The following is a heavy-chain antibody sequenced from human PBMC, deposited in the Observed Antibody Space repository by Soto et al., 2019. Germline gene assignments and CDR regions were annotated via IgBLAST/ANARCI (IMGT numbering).Heavy chain of an antibody. CDR2: IKSKTDSGTT. CDR1: GFTFSNAW. D-gene: IGHD6-13*01. Sequence: PGGSLRLSCAASGFTFSNAWMNWVRQAPGKGLEWVGRIKSKTDSGTTDYAAPVKGRFTISRDDSKNTLYLQMNSLKTEDTAVYYCTTRLYGQQLVHWFDPWGQGTLVTVSS. J-gene: IGHJ5*02. V-gene: IGHV3-15*07. CDR3: TTRLYGQQLVHWFDP.